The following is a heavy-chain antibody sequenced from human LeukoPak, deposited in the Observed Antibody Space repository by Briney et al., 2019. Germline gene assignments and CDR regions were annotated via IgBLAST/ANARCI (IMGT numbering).Heavy chain of an antibody. V-gene: IGHV3-48*01. CDR1: EFTFSDYN. J-gene: IGHJ4*02. D-gene: IGHD3-10*01. CDR2: ISSSSSTI. CDR3: ARDHRGFDY. Sequence: GGSLRLSCAASEFTFSDYNMNWVRQAPGKGLEWVSYISSSSSTIYYADSVKGRFTISRDNAKNSLYLQMNSLRAEDTAVHYCARDHRGFDYWGQGTLVTVSS.